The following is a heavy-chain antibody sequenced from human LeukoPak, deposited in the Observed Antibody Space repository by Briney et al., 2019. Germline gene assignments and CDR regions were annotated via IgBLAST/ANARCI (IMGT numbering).Heavy chain of an antibody. Sequence: PGGSLRLSCAASGFTFSSYAMSWVRQAPGKGLEWVSAISGSGGSTYYADSVEGRFTISRDNSKNTLYLQMNSLRAEDTAVYYCAKKARWDYGDYGASSDYFDYWGQGTLVTVSS. CDR3: AKKARWDYGDYGASSDYFDY. V-gene: IGHV3-23*01. J-gene: IGHJ4*02. CDR1: GFTFSSYA. D-gene: IGHD4-17*01. CDR2: ISGSGGST.